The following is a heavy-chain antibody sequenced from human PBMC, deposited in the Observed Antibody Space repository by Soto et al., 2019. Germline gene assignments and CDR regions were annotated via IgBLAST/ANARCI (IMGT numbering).Heavy chain of an antibody. CDR2: AWYDGRQE. J-gene: IGHJ4*02. CDR3: ATEPVESIWRIGSWGIDN. CDR1: GFTFTNYV. D-gene: IGHD6-13*01. Sequence: QVHLVESGGGVVQPGRSLRLSCATSGFTFTNYVMHWVRQTPGKGLEWVANAWYDGRQEWYADLAKGRFTISRDNSENTVSLQMNSLRVEDTAVYYCATEPVESIWRIGSWGIDNWGQGTLVTVSS. V-gene: IGHV3-33*03.